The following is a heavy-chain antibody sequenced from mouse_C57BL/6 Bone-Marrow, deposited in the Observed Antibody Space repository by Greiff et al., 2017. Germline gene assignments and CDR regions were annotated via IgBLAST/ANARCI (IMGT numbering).Heavy chain of an antibody. CDR3: AIIYYYGSSYEDY. CDR1: GYTFTSYW. CDR2: IYPSDSET. V-gene: IGHV1-61*01. D-gene: IGHD1-1*01. J-gene: IGHJ2*01. Sequence: QVQLQHPGAELVRPGSSVKLSCKASGYTFTSYWMDWVKQRPGQGLEWIGNIYPSDSETHYNQKFKDKATLTVDKSSSTAYMQLSSLTSEDSAVYYCAIIYYYGSSYEDYWGQGTTLTVSS.